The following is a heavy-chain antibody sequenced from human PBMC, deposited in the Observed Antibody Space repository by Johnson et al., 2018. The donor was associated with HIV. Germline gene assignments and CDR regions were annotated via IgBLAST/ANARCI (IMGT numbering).Heavy chain of an antibody. CDR3: AKDRAISGSYLRDAFDI. V-gene: IGHV3-9*01. CDR2: ISWNSGSI. J-gene: IGHJ3*02. CDR1: GFTFDDYA. Sequence: VQLVESGGGLVQPGGSLRLSCAASGFTFDDYAMHWVRQAPGKGLEWVSGISWNSGSIGYADSVKCRFTISRDNAKNSLYLQMNSLRAEDTALYYCAKDRAISGSYLRDAFDIWGQWTMVTVSS. D-gene: IGHD1-26*01.